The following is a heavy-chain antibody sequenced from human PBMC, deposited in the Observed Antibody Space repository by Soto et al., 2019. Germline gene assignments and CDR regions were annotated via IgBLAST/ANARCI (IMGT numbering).Heavy chain of an antibody. CDR2: TYYRSKWKN. Sequence: SQTLSLTCVISGDSVASNRATWNWVRQSPSRGLEWLGRTYYRSKWKNDYALSVNSRITINPDTSKNQLSLQLSSVTPDGTAIYYCVRGVDISFDYWGQGTMVTV. CDR1: GDSVASNRAT. V-gene: IGHV6-1*01. D-gene: IGHD3-9*01. CDR3: VRGVDISFDY. J-gene: IGHJ4*02.